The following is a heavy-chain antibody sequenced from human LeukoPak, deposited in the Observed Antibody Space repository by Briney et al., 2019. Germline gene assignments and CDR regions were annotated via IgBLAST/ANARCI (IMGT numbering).Heavy chain of an antibody. D-gene: IGHD3-10*01. CDR1: GFTFSSYS. V-gene: IGHV3-21*01. CDR2: ISSSSSYI. J-gene: IGHJ4*02. CDR3: ARDPLFGSGSPYFDY. Sequence: GGSLRLSCAASGFTFSSYSMNWVRQAPGKGLEWVSSISSSSSYIYYADSVKGRFTISRDNAKNSLYLQMYSLRAEDTAVYYCARDPLFGSGSPYFDYWGQGTLVTVSS.